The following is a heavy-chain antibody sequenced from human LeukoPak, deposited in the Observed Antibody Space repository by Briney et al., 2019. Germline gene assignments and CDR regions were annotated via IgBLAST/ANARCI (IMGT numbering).Heavy chain of an antibody. CDR2: IIPIFGTA. CDR3: ARVSGVFTYFDY. J-gene: IGHJ4*02. D-gene: IGHD3-3*01. V-gene: IGHV1-69*13. Sequence: SVKVSCKASGGTLSSYAICWVRHAPGQGLERMGGIIPIFGTANYAQKFQGRVTITADEFTSTADMELSSLRSERTAVYCRARVSGVFTYFDYWGQGTLVSVSS. CDR1: GGTLSSYA.